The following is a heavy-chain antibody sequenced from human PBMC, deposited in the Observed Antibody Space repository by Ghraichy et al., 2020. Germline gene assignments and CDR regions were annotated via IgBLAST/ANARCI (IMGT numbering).Heavy chain of an antibody. CDR3: ARGLEAGIHY. Sequence: SETLSPTCAVYGGSYSGYYWSWIRQPPGKGLEWIGEINHSGSTNYNPSLKSRVTISVDTSKNQFSLKLSSVTAADTAVYYCARGLEAGIHYWGQGTLVTVSS. D-gene: IGHD6-19*01. J-gene: IGHJ4*02. V-gene: IGHV4-34*01. CDR1: GGSYSGYY. CDR2: INHSGST.